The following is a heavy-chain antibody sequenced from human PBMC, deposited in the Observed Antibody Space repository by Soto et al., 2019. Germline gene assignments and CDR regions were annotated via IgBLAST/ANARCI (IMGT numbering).Heavy chain of an antibody. V-gene: IGHV3-15*01. Sequence: GGSLRLSCAASGFIFDNAWMSWVRQAPGQGLEWVARDGETTDYTAPVKGRFSVSRNDGKNTLSLQMNSLKTEDTAVYYCVTGFPHYYFDYWGPGILVTVSS. CDR3: VTGFPHYYFDY. CDR2: DGETT. J-gene: IGHJ4*02. CDR1: GFIFDNAW.